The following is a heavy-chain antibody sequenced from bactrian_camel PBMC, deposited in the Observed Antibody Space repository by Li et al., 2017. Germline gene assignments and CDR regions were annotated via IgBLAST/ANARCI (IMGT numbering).Heavy chain of an antibody. V-gene: IGHV3S57*01. CDR2: IDSDGPT. Sequence: VQLVESGGGVVQPGGSLTLACKTSARMFTSYCMGWFRQAPGKEREQVASIDSDGPTFYEDSVKGRFTISRDSAKNTLYLQLNSLKTEDTAMYYCAQIRAPPPWNGYDDWGQGTQVTVS. CDR3: AQIRAPPPWNGYDD. J-gene: IGHJ4*01. CDR1: ARMFTSYC.